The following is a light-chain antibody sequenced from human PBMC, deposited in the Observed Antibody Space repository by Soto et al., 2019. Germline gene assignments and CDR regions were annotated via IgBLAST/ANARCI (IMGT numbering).Light chain of an antibody. J-gene: IGLJ1*01. CDR2: EVS. CDR1: SSDVGGYNY. V-gene: IGLV2-14*01. Sequence: HSALTQPASVSGSPGQSITISCTGTSSDVGGYNYVSWYQQHPGKAPKLMIYEVSNRPSGVSNRFSGSKSGNTASLTISGLQAEDEADYYCSSYTNINTRACVFGTGTKLTVL. CDR3: SSYTNINTRACV.